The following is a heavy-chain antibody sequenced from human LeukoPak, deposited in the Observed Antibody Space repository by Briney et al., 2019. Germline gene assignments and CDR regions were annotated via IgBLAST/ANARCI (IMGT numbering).Heavy chain of an antibody. D-gene: IGHD5-18*01. CDR3: ASGYSYGHFDY. J-gene: IGHJ4*02. Sequence: SETLSLTCTVSDDSISDYYRGWIRQPPGKGLEWIGYFHNSGTSTYNPSLKSRVTISADTSKNQFSLKLNSLTTADTAVYYCASGYSYGHFDYWGQGTLVTVSS. CDR1: DDSISDYY. CDR2: FHNSGTS. V-gene: IGHV4-59*01.